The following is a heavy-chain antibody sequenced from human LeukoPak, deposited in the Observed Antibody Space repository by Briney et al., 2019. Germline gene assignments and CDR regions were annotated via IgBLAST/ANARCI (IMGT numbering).Heavy chain of an antibody. CDR2: ISSSGGSI. Sequence: GGSLRLSCAASGFTFSDYYMSWFRQAPGKGLQWVSYISSSGGSIYYADSVKGRLTISRDNTKNSLYLQMNSLRAEDTAVYYCAKRDFDFWGQGTLVIVSS. V-gene: IGHV3-11*01. J-gene: IGHJ4*02. CDR3: AKRDFDF. CDR1: GFTFSDYY.